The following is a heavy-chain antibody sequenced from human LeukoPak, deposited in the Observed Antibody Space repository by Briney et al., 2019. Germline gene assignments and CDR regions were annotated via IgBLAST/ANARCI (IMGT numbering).Heavy chain of an antibody. V-gene: IGHV3-13*01. CDR1: GFTVSAYD. CDR3: TRASSGLDY. J-gene: IGHJ4*02. D-gene: IGHD2-8*02. Sequence: PGGSLRLSCAASGFTVSAYDMHWVRQGTGKGLEWVSVVGSAGDTYYAGSVKGRFTISRENAKNSLYLQMNSLSAGDTAVYYCTRASSGLDYWGQRILVTVSS. CDR2: VGSAGDT.